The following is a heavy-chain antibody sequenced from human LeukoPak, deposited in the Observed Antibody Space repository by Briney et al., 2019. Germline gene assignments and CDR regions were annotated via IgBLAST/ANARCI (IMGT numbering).Heavy chain of an antibody. CDR3: ARAYSRTAIDY. D-gene: IGHD2-21*01. J-gene: IGHJ4*02. CDR1: GFTFSSYA. CDR2: ISYDGANK. Sequence: GRSLRLSCAASGFTFSSYAMHWVRQAPGKGLEWVAVISYDGANKYYAGSVKGRFTFSRDNSKSTLYLQMNSLRAEDTAVYYCARAYSRTAIDYWGQGTLVTVSS. V-gene: IGHV3-30*04.